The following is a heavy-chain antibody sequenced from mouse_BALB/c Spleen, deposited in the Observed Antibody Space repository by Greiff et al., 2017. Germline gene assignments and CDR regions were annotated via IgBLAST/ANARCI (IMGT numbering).Heavy chain of an antibody. CDR2: INPYNGDT. D-gene: IGHD6-1*01. CDR3: AIQRGAY. V-gene: IGHV1-20*01. Sequence: EVQLQQSGPELVKPGASVKISCKASGYSFTGYFMNWVMQSHGKSLEWIGRINPYNGDTFYNQKFKGKATLTVDKSSSTVYLELSRLTSDDSAVYYCAIQRGAYWGQGTLVTVSA. J-gene: IGHJ3*01. CDR1: GYSFTGYF.